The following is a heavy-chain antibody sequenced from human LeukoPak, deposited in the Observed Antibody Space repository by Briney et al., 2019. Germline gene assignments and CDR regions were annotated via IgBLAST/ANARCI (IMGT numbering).Heavy chain of an antibody. D-gene: IGHD6-13*01. V-gene: IGHV3-21*01. CDR3: ARGKQAAAGIFGY. Sequence: GGSLRLSCAASGFTFSSYSMNWVRQAPGKGLEWVSSISSSSSYIYYADSVKGQFTISRDNAKNSLYLQMNSLRAEDTAVYYRARGKQAAAGIFGYWGQGTLVTVSS. J-gene: IGHJ4*02. CDR1: GFTFSSYS. CDR2: ISSSSSYI.